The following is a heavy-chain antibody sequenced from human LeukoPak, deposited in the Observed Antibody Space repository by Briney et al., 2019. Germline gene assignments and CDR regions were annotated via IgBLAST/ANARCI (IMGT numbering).Heavy chain of an antibody. CDR2: IRYDGSTE. V-gene: IGHV3-30*02. CDR3: VPRKEWSCFMDV. D-gene: IGHD3-3*01. CDR1: GFTFSNYG. Sequence: PGGSLRLSCAASGFTFSNYGMHWVRHAPGKGLEWVAFIRYDGSTEYYADSVKGRFTISRDNSKNTLYLQLNSLRAEDTAVYYCVPRKEWSCFMDVWGKGTTVTVSS. J-gene: IGHJ6*03.